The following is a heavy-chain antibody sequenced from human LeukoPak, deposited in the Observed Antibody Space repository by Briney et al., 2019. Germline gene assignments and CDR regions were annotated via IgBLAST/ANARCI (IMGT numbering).Heavy chain of an antibody. CDR1: GYTFTGYY. CDR2: INPSGGST. Sequence: ASVKVSCKASGYTFTGYYMYWVRQAPGQGLEWMGIINPSGGSTSYAQKFQGRVTVTRDTSTSTVYMELSSLRSEDTAVYYCARMAVRGVIAFDYWGQGTLVTVSS. D-gene: IGHD3-10*01. V-gene: IGHV1-46*01. J-gene: IGHJ4*02. CDR3: ARMAVRGVIAFDY.